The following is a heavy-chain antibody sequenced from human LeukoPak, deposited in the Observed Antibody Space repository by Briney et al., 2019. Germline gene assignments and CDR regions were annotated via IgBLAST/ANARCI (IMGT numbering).Heavy chain of an antibody. CDR1: GGSFSGYY. CDR3: ARTYGGYFDF. Sequence: SETLSLTCAVYGGSFSGYYWSWIRQPPGKGLEWIGEINHSGSTNYNPSLKSRVTMSVDTSKNQFSLKLSSVTAADTAVYYCARTYGGYFDFCGQGTLVTVSS. D-gene: IGHD4-23*01. CDR2: INHSGST. J-gene: IGHJ4*02. V-gene: IGHV4-34*01.